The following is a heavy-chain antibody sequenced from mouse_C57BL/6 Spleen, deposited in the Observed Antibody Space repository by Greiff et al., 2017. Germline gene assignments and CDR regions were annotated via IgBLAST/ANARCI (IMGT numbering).Heavy chain of an antibody. D-gene: IGHD1-1*01. CDR1: GYAFTNYL. CDR3: ARNYGSSWYFDV. V-gene: IGHV1-54*01. Sequence: VQLQESGAELVRSGTSVKVSCKASGYAFTNYLIEWVKQRPGQGLEWIGVINPGSGGTNYNEKFKGKATLTADKSSSTAYMQLSSLTSADSAVYFCARNYGSSWYFDVWGTGTTVTVSS. CDR2: INPGSGGT. J-gene: IGHJ1*03.